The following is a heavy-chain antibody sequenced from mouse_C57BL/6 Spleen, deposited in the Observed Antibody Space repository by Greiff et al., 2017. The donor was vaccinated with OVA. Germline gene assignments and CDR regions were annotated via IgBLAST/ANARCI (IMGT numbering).Heavy chain of an antibody. CDR2: IDPSDSET. J-gene: IGHJ3*01. D-gene: IGHD3-2*02. CDR3: ARSSGRGAWFAY. V-gene: IGHV1-52*01. Sequence: QVQLQQPGAELVRPGSSVKLSCKASGYTFTSYWMHWVKQRPIQGLEWIGNIDPSDSETHYNQKFKDKATLTVDKSSSTAYMQLSSLTSEDSAVYYCARSSGRGAWFAYWGQGTLVTVSA. CDR1: GYTFTSYW.